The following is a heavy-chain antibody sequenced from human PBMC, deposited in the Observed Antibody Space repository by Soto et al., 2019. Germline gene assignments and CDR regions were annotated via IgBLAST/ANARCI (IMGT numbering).Heavy chain of an antibody. CDR3: ARPRVSSDGMTPLDY. D-gene: IGHD1-20*01. CDR1: GFIFSSYA. CDR2: ISDDGSKK. Sequence: QVQLVESGGGVVQPGRSLRLSCAASGFIFSSYAMHWVRQAPGKGLEWVAVISDDGSKKYYADSVKGRFTISRDNSKNTLYLQMNSLRAEDTAVFYCARPRVSSDGMTPLDYWGQGTLVTVSS. J-gene: IGHJ4*02. V-gene: IGHV3-30-3*01.